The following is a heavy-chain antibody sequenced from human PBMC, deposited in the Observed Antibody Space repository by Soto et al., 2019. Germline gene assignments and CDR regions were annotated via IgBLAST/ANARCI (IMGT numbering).Heavy chain of an antibody. CDR2: IYHSGST. Sequence: QLQLQESGSGLVKPSQTLSLTCAVSGGSISSGGSSWSWIRQPPGKGLEWIGYIYHSGSTYYNPPLKSRVTISVDRSKNQFSLKLSSVTAADTAVYYCARLRSGWGIDYWGQGTLVTVSS. V-gene: IGHV4-30-2*01. J-gene: IGHJ4*02. CDR1: GGSISSGGSS. CDR3: ARLRSGWGIDY. D-gene: IGHD6-19*01.